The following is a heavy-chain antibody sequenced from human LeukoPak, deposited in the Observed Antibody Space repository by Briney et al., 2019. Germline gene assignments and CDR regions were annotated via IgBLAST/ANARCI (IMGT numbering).Heavy chain of an antibody. V-gene: IGHV3-33*01. J-gene: IGHJ4*02. D-gene: IGHD1-14*01. CDR1: GFTFRSYG. CDR3: ATGNEYYFDH. CDR2: IWYDGSNK. Sequence: GGSLRLSCAASGFTFRSYGMHWVRQAPGKGLEWVSIIWYDGSNKYYADSVRGRFTISRDNSKNTLYLQMSSLRVEDTAVYYCATGNEYYFDHWGQGTLVTVSS.